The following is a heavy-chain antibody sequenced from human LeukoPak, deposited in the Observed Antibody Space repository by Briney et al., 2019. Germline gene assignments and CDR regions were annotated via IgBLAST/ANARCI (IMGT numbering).Heavy chain of an antibody. CDR2: IRSKVYGGAP. Sequence: NPGGSLRLSCSASGFPFGDFTMSWFHQSPGQGLEWVGFIRSKVYGGAPEHAASVAARFTISRDDSTSIAYLQMNSVQAEDAAVYYCARGSGRYVMVDWWGQGTLVTVSS. CDR3: ARGSGRYVMVDW. D-gene: IGHD6-19*01. J-gene: IGHJ4*02. CDR1: GFPFGDFT. V-gene: IGHV3-49*05.